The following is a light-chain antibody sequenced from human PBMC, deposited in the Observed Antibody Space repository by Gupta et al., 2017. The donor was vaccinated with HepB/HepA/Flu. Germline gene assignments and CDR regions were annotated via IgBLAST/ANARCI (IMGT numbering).Light chain of an antibody. CDR1: SSDVGDYNY. CDR2: DVN. J-gene: IGLJ2*01. Sequence: QSALTQPRSVSGSPRQSVTISCTGTSSDVGDYNYVSWYQQYPGKAPKLMIYDVNKRPSGVPDRFSGSKSGNTASLTISGLQAEDEADYYCCSYACSYTLKFGGGTKLTVL. CDR3: CSYACSYTLK. V-gene: IGLV2-11*01.